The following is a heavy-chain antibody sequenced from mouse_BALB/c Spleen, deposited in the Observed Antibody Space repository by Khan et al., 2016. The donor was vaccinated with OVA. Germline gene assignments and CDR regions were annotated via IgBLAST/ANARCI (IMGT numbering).Heavy chain of an antibody. CDR1: GYTFSNHH. D-gene: IGHD2-4*01. V-gene: IGHV1S45*01. CDR2: INPYNDYT. J-gene: IGHJ3*01. CDR3: GRAWGLRRNAWFSY. Sequence: VQLQQSGAELVRPGASVKISCKAFGYTFSNHHINWVKQRPGQGLDWIGYINPYNDYTNYNQKFKGKATLTVDKSSSTAYMELSSLTSADSAVYYCGRAWGLRRNAWFSYWGQGTLVTVSA.